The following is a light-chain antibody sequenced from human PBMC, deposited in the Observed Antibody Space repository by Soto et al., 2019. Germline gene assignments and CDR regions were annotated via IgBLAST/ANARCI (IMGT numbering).Light chain of an antibody. J-gene: IGKJ4*01. Sequence: EIVMTQSPATLSVSPGERATLSCRASQSVSSNLAWYQQKPGQAPRLLIYDASHRTTGIPARFSGGGSGTDFTLTITSLQSEDFAVYYCQQYHDWPLTFGGGTKVDI. CDR3: QQYHDWPLT. V-gene: IGKV3D-15*01. CDR1: QSVSSN. CDR2: DAS.